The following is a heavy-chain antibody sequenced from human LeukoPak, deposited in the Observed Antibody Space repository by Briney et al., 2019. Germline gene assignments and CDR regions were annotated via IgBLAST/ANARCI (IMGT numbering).Heavy chain of an antibody. CDR3: ARGGIEVPAFDI. V-gene: IGHV1-2*02. D-gene: IGHD1-26*01. CDR1: GYTFTGNF. J-gene: IGHJ3*02. Sequence: EASVKVSCKASGYTFTGNFIHWVRQAPGQGLEWVGLINPKSGDTTYAQRFQGRLTLTRDTSIRTAFMELGSLGSDDTAVYYWARGGIEVPAFDIWGRGTMVTVSS. CDR2: INPKSGDT.